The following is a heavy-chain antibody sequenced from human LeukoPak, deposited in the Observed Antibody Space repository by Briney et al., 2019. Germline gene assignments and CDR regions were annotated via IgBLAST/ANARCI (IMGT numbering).Heavy chain of an antibody. Sequence: SVKVSCKASGGTFSSYAISWVRQAPGQGPEWMGGIIPIFGTANYAQKFQGRVTITADKSTSTAYMELSSLRSEDTAVYYCARAREAVAGNYGVIDYWGQGTLVTVSS. CDR1: GGTFSSYA. V-gene: IGHV1-69*06. J-gene: IGHJ4*02. CDR3: ARAREAVAGNYGVIDY. D-gene: IGHD4-17*01. CDR2: IIPIFGTA.